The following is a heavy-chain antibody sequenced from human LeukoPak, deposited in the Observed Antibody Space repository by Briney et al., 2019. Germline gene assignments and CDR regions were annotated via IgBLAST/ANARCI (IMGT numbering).Heavy chain of an antibody. CDR3: ASVACCAGGSCIVQIVAS. D-gene: IGHD2-8*02. Sequence: GASVKVSCKASGYTFTAYYLHWVRQAPGQGLEWMGWIDTNTGATKYAQKFQGRVTITRDTSTGTAYMELSSLISGDTALYYCASVACCAGGSCIVQIVASWGPGTLVTVSS. V-gene: IGHV1-2*02. CDR2: IDTNTGAT. J-gene: IGHJ4*02. CDR1: GYTFTAYY.